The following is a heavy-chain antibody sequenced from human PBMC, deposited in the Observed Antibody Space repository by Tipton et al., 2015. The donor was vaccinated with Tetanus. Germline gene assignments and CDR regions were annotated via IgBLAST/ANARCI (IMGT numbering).Heavy chain of an antibody. J-gene: IGHJ4*02. V-gene: IGHV5-51*01. CDR1: GYSFTSYW. CDR3: ARGGVDSRVFDF. Sequence: VQLVQSGAEVRKPGESLKISCRGSGYSFTSYWIGWVRQMSGKGLEWMGVIYPSDSDIRYSPSFQGQVRISADKSINTAYLQWGSLEASDTAMYYCARGGVDSRVFDFWGQGTLVTVSS. CDR2: IYPSDSDI. D-gene: IGHD3-3*01.